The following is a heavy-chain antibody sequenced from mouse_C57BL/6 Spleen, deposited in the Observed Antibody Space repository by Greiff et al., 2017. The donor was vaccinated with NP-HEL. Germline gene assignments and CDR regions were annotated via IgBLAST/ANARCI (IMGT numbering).Heavy chain of an antibody. D-gene: IGHD4-1*01. CDR1: GFTFSDYY. J-gene: IGHJ4*01. Sequence: EVHLVESEGGLVQPGSSMKLSCTASGFTFSDYYMAWVRQVPEKGLEWVANINYDGSSTYYLDSLKSRFIISRDNAKNILYLQMSSLKSEDTATYYCARNLNWEDAMDYWGQGTSVTVSS. CDR2: INYDGSST. CDR3: ARNLNWEDAMDY. V-gene: IGHV5-16*01.